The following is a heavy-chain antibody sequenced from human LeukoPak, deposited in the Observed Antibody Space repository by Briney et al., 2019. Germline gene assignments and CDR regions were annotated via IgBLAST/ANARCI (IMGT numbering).Heavy chain of an antibody. CDR1: GDSVSSNSAA. Sequence: SQTLSLTCAISGDSVSSNSAAWNWIRQSPSRGLEWLGRTYYKSKWYNDYAVSVKSRITINPDTSKNQFSLQLNSVTPEDTAVYYCARDRDSGDYTAAPGDYWGQGTLVTVSS. D-gene: IGHD4-17*01. CDR2: TYYKSKWYN. J-gene: IGHJ4*02. V-gene: IGHV6-1*01. CDR3: ARDRDSGDYTAAPGDY.